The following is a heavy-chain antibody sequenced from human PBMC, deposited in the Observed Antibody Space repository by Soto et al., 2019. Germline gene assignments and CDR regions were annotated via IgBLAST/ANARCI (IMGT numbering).Heavy chain of an antibody. J-gene: IGHJ5*02. CDR3: AREGSSLLWFGERFNWFAP. V-gene: IGHV1-69*12. CDR2: IIPIVGTA. CDR1: GGTFSSYA. Sequence: QVQLVQSGAEVKKPGSSVKVSCKASGGTFSSYAISWVRQAPGQGLEWMGGIIPIVGTANYAQKFQGRVTITADESTSTDYMELSSLRSEDTAVYYCAREGSSLLWFGERFNWFAPWGQGTLVTVSS. D-gene: IGHD3-10*01.